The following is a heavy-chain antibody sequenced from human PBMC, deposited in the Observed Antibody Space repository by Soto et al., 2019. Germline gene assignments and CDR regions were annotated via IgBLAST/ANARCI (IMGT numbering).Heavy chain of an antibody. Sequence: PGGSLRLSCAASEFTFSSYAMSWVRQAPGKGLEWVSAISGSGSSSYYADSVKGRFTISRDNSKNTLYLQMNSLRAEDTAVYYCAKCSPRYSSGLKAYYLDHWGQGTLVTVSS. CDR2: ISGSGSSS. V-gene: IGHV3-23*01. D-gene: IGHD6-19*01. J-gene: IGHJ4*02. CDR3: AKCSPRYSSGLKAYYLDH. CDR1: EFTFSSYA.